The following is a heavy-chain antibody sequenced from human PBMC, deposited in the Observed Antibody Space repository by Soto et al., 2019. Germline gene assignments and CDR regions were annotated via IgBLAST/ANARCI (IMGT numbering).Heavy chain of an antibody. D-gene: IGHD5-12*01. CDR2: IGAAGDT. CDR3: EREKQYSGYDSPLDY. J-gene: IGHJ4*02. Sequence: GGSLRLSCAASGFTFNNYDMHWVRQATGKGLEWVSTIGAAGDTYYPGSVKGRFTISRENDKNSLYLQMNSLRAGDTALYYCEREKQYSGYDSPLDYWGQGTLVTVSS. V-gene: IGHV3-13*01. CDR1: GFTFNNYD.